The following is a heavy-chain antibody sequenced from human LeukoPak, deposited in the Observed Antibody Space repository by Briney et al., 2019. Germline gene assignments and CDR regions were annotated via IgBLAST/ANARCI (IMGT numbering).Heavy chain of an antibody. Sequence: SETLSLTCAVSGGSISRGGYSWSWIRQPPGKGLEWIGYFYYSGSTYYNPSLKSRVTISVDTSKNQLSLKLSSVTAADTAVYYCAKSSRGLVRDFDIWGQGTMVTVSS. CDR3: AKSSRGLVRDFDI. V-gene: IGHV4-30-4*07. CDR1: GGSISRGGYS. CDR2: FYYSGST. J-gene: IGHJ3*02. D-gene: IGHD6-19*01.